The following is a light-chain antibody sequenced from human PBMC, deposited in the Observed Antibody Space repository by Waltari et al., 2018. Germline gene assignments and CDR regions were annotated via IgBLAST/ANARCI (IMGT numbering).Light chain of an antibody. CDR2: QDS. J-gene: IGLJ2*01. Sequence: SYELTQPPSVSVSPGQTASITCSGDKLGDKYAYWYQQKPVQSHVLVIYQDSERPSGIPERFSGSNSGNTATLTISGTQAMDEADYYCQAWDSSTVVFGGGTKLTVL. CDR3: QAWDSSTVV. V-gene: IGLV3-1*01. CDR1: KLGDKY.